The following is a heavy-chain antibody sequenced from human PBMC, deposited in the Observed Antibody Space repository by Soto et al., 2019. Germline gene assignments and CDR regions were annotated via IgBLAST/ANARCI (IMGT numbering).Heavy chain of an antibody. Sequence: EVQLVESGGGLVQPGRSLRLSCAASGFTFDDYAMHWVRQAPGKGLEWVSGISWNSGSRGYADSVKGRFTISRDNAKNSLYLQMNGLRAEDTALYYCAKAEIAAAGTFASWGQGTLVTVSS. J-gene: IGHJ5*01. CDR3: AKAEIAAAGTFAS. D-gene: IGHD6-13*01. CDR2: ISWNSGSR. CDR1: GFTFDDYA. V-gene: IGHV3-9*01.